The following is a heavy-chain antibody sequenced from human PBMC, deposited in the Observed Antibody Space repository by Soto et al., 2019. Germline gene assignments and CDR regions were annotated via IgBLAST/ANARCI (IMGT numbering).Heavy chain of an antibody. J-gene: IGHJ4*02. CDR3: ARGRAAYDY. D-gene: IGHD2-21*01. Sequence: PSETLSLTCTVSGESIATGAFYWSWIRLQSGKGPEWIGSIFYAGDTYYNPSLKSRVEISLDGSQNQFSLNLRSVTAADTAVYYCARGRAAYDYWGQGTLVTVSS. CDR1: GESIATGAFY. CDR2: IFYAGDT. V-gene: IGHV4-31*03.